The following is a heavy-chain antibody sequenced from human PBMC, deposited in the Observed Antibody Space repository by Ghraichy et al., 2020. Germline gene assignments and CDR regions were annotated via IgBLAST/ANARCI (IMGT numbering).Heavy chain of an antibody. CDR3: SSGDTFDI. J-gene: IGHJ3*02. V-gene: IGHV3-7*03. D-gene: IGHD3-10*01. CDR2: INQDGREK. CDR1: GLTFSNNW. Sequence: GGSLRLSCAGSGLTFSNNWMTWVRQAPGKGLEWVANINQDGREKYYVGSVKGRFTISRDNAKNSLYLQMNNLSAEDKAVYYCSSGDTFDIWGRGTMVTVSS.